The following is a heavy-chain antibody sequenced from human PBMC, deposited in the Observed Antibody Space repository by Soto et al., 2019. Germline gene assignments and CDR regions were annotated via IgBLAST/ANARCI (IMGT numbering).Heavy chain of an antibody. CDR3: ARGPKGEVGGTWYYYAMDV. CDR1: GGSFSGYY. D-gene: IGHD1-26*01. V-gene: IGHV4-34*01. Sequence: SETLSLTCAVCGGSFSGYYWSWIRQPPGKXLEWIGEINHSGSTNYNPSLKSRVTISVDTSKNQFSLKLNSVTAADTAVYYCARGPKGEVGGTWYYYAMDVWGQGTTVTVSS. J-gene: IGHJ6*02. CDR2: INHSGST.